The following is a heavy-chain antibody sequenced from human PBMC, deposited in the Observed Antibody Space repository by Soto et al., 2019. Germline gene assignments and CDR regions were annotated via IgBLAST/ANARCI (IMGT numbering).Heavy chain of an antibody. CDR3: ARARSGYRLFFEN. D-gene: IGHD3-22*01. J-gene: IGHJ4*02. Sequence: ASVKVSCKASGYTFIDYYMHWVRQAPGQGFEWMGRISPKSGGTNYAQKFQGRVTMTWDTSLNTAYMELSSLISEDTAVYYCARARSGYRLFFENWGQGTLVTVSS. V-gene: IGHV1-2*02. CDR1: GYTFIDYY. CDR2: ISPKSGGT.